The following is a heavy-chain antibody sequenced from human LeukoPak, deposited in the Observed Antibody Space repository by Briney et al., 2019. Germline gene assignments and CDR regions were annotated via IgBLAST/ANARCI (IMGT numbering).Heavy chain of an antibody. V-gene: IGHV3-53*01. J-gene: IGHJ4*02. CDR3: ASSSGWPLFVY. D-gene: IGHD6-19*01. CDR2: IYSGGST. CDR1: GFTVSSNY. Sequence: GGSLRLSCAASGFTVSSNYMSWVRQALGKGLEWVSVIYSGGSTYYADSVKGRFTNSRDNSKNTLYLQMNSLRAEDTAVYYCASSSGWPLFVYWGQGTLVTVPS.